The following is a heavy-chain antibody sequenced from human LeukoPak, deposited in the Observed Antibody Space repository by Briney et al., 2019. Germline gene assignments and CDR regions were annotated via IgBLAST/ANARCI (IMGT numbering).Heavy chain of an antibody. V-gene: IGHV3-23*01. D-gene: IGHD3-10*01. CDR1: GFTFSSYA. Sequence: GGSLRLSCAASGFTFSSYAMSWVRQAPGKGLEWVSAISGSGGSTYYADSVKGRFTISRDNSKNTLYPQMNSLRAEDTAVYYCAKDLTMVRGVLDYWGQGTLVTVSS. CDR2: ISGSGGST. J-gene: IGHJ4*02. CDR3: AKDLTMVRGVLDY.